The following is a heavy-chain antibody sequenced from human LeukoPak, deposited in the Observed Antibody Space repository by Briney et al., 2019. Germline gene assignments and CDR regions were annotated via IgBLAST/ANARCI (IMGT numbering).Heavy chain of an antibody. Sequence: SETLSLTCAVYGGSFSGYYWSWIRQPPGKGLGWIGEINHSGSTNYNPSLKSRVTISVDTSKNQFSLKLSSVTAADTAVYYCARRTAAGTVFGYWGQGTLVTVSS. J-gene: IGHJ4*02. D-gene: IGHD6-13*01. CDR2: INHSGST. V-gene: IGHV4-34*01. CDR1: GGSFSGYY. CDR3: ARRTAAGTVFGY.